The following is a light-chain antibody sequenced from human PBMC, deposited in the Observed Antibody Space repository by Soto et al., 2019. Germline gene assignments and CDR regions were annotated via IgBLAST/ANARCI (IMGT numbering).Light chain of an antibody. J-gene: IGLJ2*01. Sequence: QSALTQPASVSGSPGQSITISCTGTSSDVGGYNYVSWYQQHPGKAPKLMIYDVSNRPSGVSNRFSGSKSGNTASLTISGLQAEDEAEYYCSSYTSGSTPVVFGGGTQVAVL. CDR2: DVS. V-gene: IGLV2-14*01. CDR3: SSYTSGSTPVV. CDR1: SSDVGGYNY.